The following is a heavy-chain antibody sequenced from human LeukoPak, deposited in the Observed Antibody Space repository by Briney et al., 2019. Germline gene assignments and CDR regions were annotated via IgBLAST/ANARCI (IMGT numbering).Heavy chain of an antibody. J-gene: IGHJ4*02. CDR2: ISGYNGNT. V-gene: IGHV1-18*01. Sequence: GASVKVSCKASGYTFTNYAISWVRQAPGQGLEWVARISGYNGNTDYAQKVKDRVTVSADTSTVYLEMRGLTSDDTAVYYCARDHGDFVGVRVGFDSWGQGTLVTVSS. D-gene: IGHD4-17*01. CDR1: GYTFTNYA. CDR3: ARDHGDFVGVRVGFDS.